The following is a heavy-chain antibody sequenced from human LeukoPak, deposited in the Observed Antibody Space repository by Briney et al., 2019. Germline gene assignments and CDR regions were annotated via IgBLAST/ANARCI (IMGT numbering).Heavy chain of an antibody. CDR3: ARIFTGSSWYYFDY. D-gene: IGHD6-13*01. Sequence: SETLSLTCTVSGGSISSYYWSWIRQPPGKGLEWIGYIYYSGSTNYNPSLKSRVTISVDTSKNQFSLKLSSVTAADTAVYYCARIFTGSSWYYFDYWGQGTLVTVSS. V-gene: IGHV4-59*01. CDR1: GGSISSYY. J-gene: IGHJ4*02. CDR2: IYYSGST.